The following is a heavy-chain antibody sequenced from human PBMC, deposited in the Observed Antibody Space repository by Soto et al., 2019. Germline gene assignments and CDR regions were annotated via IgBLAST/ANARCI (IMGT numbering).Heavy chain of an antibody. Sequence: GASVEVSCKASGYTFASYGISWVRQAPGQGLEWMGWISAYNGNTNYAQKLQGRVTMTTDTSTSTAYMELRSLRSDDTAVYYCARVGYCSSTSCYGSYYYYYMDVWGKGTTVTVSS. CDR3: ARVGYCSSTSCYGSYYYYYMDV. V-gene: IGHV1-18*01. J-gene: IGHJ6*03. CDR1: GYTFASYG. D-gene: IGHD2-2*01. CDR2: ISAYNGNT.